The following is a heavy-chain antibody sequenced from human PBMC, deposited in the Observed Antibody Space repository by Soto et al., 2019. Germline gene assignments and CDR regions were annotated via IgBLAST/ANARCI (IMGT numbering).Heavy chain of an antibody. V-gene: IGHV1-69*08. Sequence: QVQLVQSGAEVKKPGSSVKVSCKASGGTFSGYTISWVRQAPGQGLEWMGMIIPVLGRANYAQKFQGRVTISVDKSSTAAYMELRSLRSEDTAIYYCARDVITTALSRRLDPWGQGTLVTVSS. CDR3: ARDVITTALSRRLDP. J-gene: IGHJ5*02. CDR2: IIPVLGRA. D-gene: IGHD1-1*01. CDR1: GGTFSGYT.